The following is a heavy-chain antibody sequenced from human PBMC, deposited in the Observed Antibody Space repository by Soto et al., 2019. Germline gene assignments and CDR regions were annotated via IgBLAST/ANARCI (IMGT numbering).Heavy chain of an antibody. D-gene: IGHD6-19*01. CDR1: GLTFSSYA. V-gene: IGHV3-23*01. CDR3: AKGVPGIAVAGTGYFQH. J-gene: IGHJ1*01. Sequence: PGGSLRLSCAASGLTFSSYAMNWVRQAPGKGLGWVSAISGSGGSTYYADSVKGRFTISRDNSKNTLYLQMNSLRAEDTAVYYCAKGVPGIAVAGTGYFQHWGQGTLVTVSS. CDR2: ISGSGGST.